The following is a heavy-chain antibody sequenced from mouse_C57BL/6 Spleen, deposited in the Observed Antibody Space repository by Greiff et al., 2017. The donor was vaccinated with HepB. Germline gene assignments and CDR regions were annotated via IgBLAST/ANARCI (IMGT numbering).Heavy chain of an antibody. CDR3: ARYGSYFDY. V-gene: IGHV1-82*01. CDR2: IYPGDGDT. CDR1: GYAFSSSW. D-gene: IGHD2-2*01. Sequence: QVQLQQSGPELVKPGASVKISCKASGYAFSSSWMNWVKQRPGKGLEWIGRIYPGDGDTNYNGKFKGKATLTADKSSSTAYMQLSSLTSEDTAVYFCARYGSYFDYWGQGTTLTVSS. J-gene: IGHJ2*01.